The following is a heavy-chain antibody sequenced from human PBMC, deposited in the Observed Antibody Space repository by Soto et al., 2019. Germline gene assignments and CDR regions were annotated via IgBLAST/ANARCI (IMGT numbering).Heavy chain of an antibody. Sequence: EVQLVESGGGFVQPGRSLRLSCAASGFRFDDYAMHWVRQVPGKGLEWVSTISWNSGTIGYVDSVKGRFTISRDNAKNSLYLEMNSLRAEDTALYYCARDLGAVAAGIDHWGQGTLVTVSS. V-gene: IGHV3-9*01. CDR1: GFRFDDYA. CDR2: ISWNSGTI. D-gene: IGHD6-19*01. J-gene: IGHJ4*02. CDR3: ARDLGAVAAGIDH.